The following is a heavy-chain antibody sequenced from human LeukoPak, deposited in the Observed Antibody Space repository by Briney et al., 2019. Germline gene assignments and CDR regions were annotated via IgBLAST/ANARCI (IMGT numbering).Heavy chain of an antibody. CDR2: FNPDSGGT. J-gene: IGHJ4*02. V-gene: IGHV1-2*02. Sequence: GASAKVSCKASGYAFTGYYMHWVRQAPGQGLEWMGWFNPDSGGTHYAQKFQGRVTMTRDTSISTAYMELNRLRSDDTAVYYCARQQQLLDYWGQGTLVTVSS. CDR3: ARQQQLLDY. D-gene: IGHD6-13*01. CDR1: GYAFTGYY.